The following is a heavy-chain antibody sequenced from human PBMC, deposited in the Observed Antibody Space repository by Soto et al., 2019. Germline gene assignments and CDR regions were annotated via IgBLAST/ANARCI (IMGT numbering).Heavy chain of an antibody. CDR1: GFTFNSYS. J-gene: IGHJ3*02. Sequence: GGSLRLSCAASGFTFNSYSMNWVRQAPGKGLEWVSSISSSSIYIYYADSMKGRFTISRDNAKNSLYLQMNSLRAEDTAVYYCASHYYYDSSAYYYRAAFDIWGPGTMVTVSS. CDR3: ASHYYYDSSAYYYRAAFDI. V-gene: IGHV3-21*01. D-gene: IGHD3-22*01. CDR2: ISSSSIYI.